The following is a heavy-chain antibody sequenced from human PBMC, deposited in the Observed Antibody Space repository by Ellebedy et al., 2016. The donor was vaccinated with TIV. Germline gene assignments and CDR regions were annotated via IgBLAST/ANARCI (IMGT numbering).Heavy chain of an antibody. CDR1: GFTVSSNY. D-gene: IGHD3-10*01. CDR2: IYAGGST. CDR3: ARGRPNYGDFPS. J-gene: IGHJ1*01. V-gene: IGHV3-53*01. Sequence: GGSLRLXCAASGFTVSSNYISWVRQVPGKWLEWVSVIYAGGSTYYADSVRGRFTISRDNSNNIVYLQMDSMRADDTALYYCARGRPNYGDFPSWGQGTLVTVSS.